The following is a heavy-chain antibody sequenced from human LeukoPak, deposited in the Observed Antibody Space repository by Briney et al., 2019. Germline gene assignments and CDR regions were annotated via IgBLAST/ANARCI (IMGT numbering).Heavy chain of an antibody. CDR1: GGTFISYA. CDR2: IIPIFGTA. V-gene: IGHV1-69*13. J-gene: IGHJ5*02. Sequence: SVKVSCKASGGTFISYAISWVRQAPGQGLEWMGGIIPIFGTANYAQKFQGRVTITADESTSTAYMELSSLRSEDTAVYYCARDQCSGGSCYPGYNWFDPWGQGTLVTVSS. D-gene: IGHD2-15*01. CDR3: ARDQCSGGSCYPGYNWFDP.